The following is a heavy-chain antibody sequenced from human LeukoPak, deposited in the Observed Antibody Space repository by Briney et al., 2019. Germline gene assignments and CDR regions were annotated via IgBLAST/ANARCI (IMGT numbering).Heavy chain of an antibody. Sequence: GGSLRLSCAASGFTFSSYWMSWVRQAPGKRLEWVANIKQDGSEKYYVDSVKGRFTISRDNAKNSLYLHVDSLRVEDTAVYYCARWGGGSDYWGQGTLVTVSS. J-gene: IGHJ4*02. CDR1: GFTFSSYW. V-gene: IGHV3-7*04. D-gene: IGHD3-16*01. CDR2: IKQDGSEK. CDR3: ARWGGGSDY.